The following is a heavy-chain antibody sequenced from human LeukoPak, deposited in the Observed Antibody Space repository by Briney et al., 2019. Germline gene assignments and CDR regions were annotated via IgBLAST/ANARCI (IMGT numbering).Heavy chain of an antibody. D-gene: IGHD6-13*01. CDR1: VYIFTSYG. V-gene: IGHV1-18*01. J-gene: IGHJ3*02. CDR3: ARGLPPPLAADDAFDI. CDR2: ISAYNGHT. Sequence: GASVKVSCKASVYIFTSYGISWVRQAPGQGLEWLGWISAYNGHTNYAQKLQGRVTMTTDTSTSTAYMELRSLRSDDRAVYYCARGLPPPLAADDAFDIWGQGTMVTVSS.